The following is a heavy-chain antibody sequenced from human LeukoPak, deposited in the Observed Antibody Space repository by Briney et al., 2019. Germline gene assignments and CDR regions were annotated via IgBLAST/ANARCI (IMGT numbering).Heavy chain of an antibody. J-gene: IGHJ4*02. V-gene: IGHV4-59*01. CDR3: ARGKYSSGWFLDY. Sequence: SETLSLTCTVSGGSISRYYWSWVRQPPGKGLEWVGYFDNSGSANYNPSLKSRLTISEDPFKNQFALKLTSVTAADTAVYYCARGKYSSGWFLDYWGQGTLVTVSS. CDR2: FDNSGSA. D-gene: IGHD6-19*01. CDR1: GGSISRYY.